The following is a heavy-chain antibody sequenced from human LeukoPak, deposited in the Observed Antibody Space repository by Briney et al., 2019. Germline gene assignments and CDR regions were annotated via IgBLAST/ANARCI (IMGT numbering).Heavy chain of an antibody. CDR2: IYYSRST. D-gene: IGHD6-6*01. CDR3: ARYLGARPNYFDY. V-gene: IGHV4-31*03. CDR1: GGSISSGGYY. J-gene: IGHJ4*02. Sequence: PSETLSLTCTVSGGSISSGGYYWSWIRQHPGKGLEWSGYIYYSRSTYYNPSLKSRVTISVDTSKNQFSLKLSSVTAADTAVYYCARYLGARPNYFDYWGQGTLVTVSS.